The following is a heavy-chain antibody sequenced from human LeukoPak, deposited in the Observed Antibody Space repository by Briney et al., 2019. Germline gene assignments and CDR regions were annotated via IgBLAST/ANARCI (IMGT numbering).Heavy chain of an antibody. Sequence: PGGSLRLSCAASGFTFSSYGMHWVRQAPGKGLEWVAVISYDGSNKYYADSVKGRFTISRDNSKDTLYLQMNSLRAEDTAVYYCAKVDRQWLTHFDYWGQGTLVTVSS. CDR3: AKVDRQWLTHFDY. D-gene: IGHD6-19*01. J-gene: IGHJ4*02. CDR1: GFTFSSYG. V-gene: IGHV3-30*18. CDR2: ISYDGSNK.